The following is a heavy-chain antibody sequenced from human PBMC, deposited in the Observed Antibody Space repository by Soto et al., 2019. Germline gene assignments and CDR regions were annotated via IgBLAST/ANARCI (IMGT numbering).Heavy chain of an antibody. Sequence: SETLSLTYNVSGYSFSSGGYYWTWIRQHPGKGLEWIGYIYHSGSTYYNPSLKSRVTISVDTSKNQFSLKLSSVTAADTAVYYCARLHCISTNCVPLDPWGQGTLVTVSS. V-gene: IGHV4-31*03. J-gene: IGHJ5*02. D-gene: IGHD2-2*01. CDR3: ARLHCISTNCVPLDP. CDR2: IYHSGST. CDR1: GYSFSSGGYY.